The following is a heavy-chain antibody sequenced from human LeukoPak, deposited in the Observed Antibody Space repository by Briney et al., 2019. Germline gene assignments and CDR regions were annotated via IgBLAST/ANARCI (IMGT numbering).Heavy chain of an antibody. J-gene: IGHJ4*02. CDR3: ARSPRGYSFYFDY. D-gene: IGHD3-22*01. CDR1: GFTFSSYS. Sequence: GGSLRLSCAVSGFTFSSYSMNWVRQAPGKGLEWVSYISSSGSTIYYADSVKGRFTISRDNAKNSLYLQMNSLRAEDTAVYYCARSPRGYSFYFDYWGQGTLVTVSS. V-gene: IGHV3-48*04. CDR2: ISSSGSTI.